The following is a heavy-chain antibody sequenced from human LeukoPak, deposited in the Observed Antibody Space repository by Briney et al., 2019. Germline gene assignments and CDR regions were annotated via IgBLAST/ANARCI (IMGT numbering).Heavy chain of an antibody. CDR1: GYTFTSYG. CDR2: ISAYNGNT. CDR3: ARALTMIVVDDCYFDY. Sequence: ASVKVSCKASGYTFTSYGISWVRQAPGQGLEWMGWISAYNGNTNYAQKLQGRVTMTTDTSTSTAYMELRSLRSDDTAVYYCARALTMIVVDDCYFDYWGQGTLVTVSS. D-gene: IGHD3-22*01. V-gene: IGHV1-18*01. J-gene: IGHJ4*02.